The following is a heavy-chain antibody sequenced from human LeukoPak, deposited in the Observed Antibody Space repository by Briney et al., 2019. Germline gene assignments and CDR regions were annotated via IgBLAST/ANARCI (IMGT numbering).Heavy chain of an antibody. V-gene: IGHV4-34*01. CDR3: ATTDRYNLYY. J-gene: IGHJ4*02. CDR2: INHSGST. D-gene: IGHD5-24*01. Sequence: SETLSLTCAVYGGSFSGYYWSWIRQPPGKGLEWIGEINHSGSTNYNPSLKSRVTISVDTSKNQFSLKLSSVTAADTAVYYCATTDRYNLYYWGQGTLVTVSS. CDR1: GGSFSGYY.